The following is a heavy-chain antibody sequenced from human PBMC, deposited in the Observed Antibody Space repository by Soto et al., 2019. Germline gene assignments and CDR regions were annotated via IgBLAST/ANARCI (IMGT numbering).Heavy chain of an antibody. D-gene: IGHD2-15*01. J-gene: IGHJ4*02. Sequence: SETLSLTCTVSGGSLSSYYWTSIRQSPGKGLEWIGYISHSGNTNYNPSVKSRVTLSVDTPKNQFSLRLSSVTTADTAVYYCAGLRGYAGSPIDYWGQGTLVTVSS. V-gene: IGHV4-59*01. CDR3: AGLRGYAGSPIDY. CDR1: GGSLSSYY. CDR2: ISHSGNT.